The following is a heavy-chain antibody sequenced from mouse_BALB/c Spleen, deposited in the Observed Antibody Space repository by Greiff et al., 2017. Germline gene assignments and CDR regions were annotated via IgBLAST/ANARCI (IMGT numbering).Heavy chain of an antibody. CDR3: ARDRFLMDY. V-gene: IGHV5-6*01. CDR1: GFTFSSYG. CDR2: ISSGGSYT. J-gene: IGHJ4*01. Sequence: EVQGVESGGDLVKPGGSLKLSCAASGFTFSSYGMSWVRQTPDKRLEWVATISSGGSYTYYPDSVKGRFTISRDNAKNTLYLQMSSLKSEDTAMYYCARDRFLMDYWGQGTSVTVSS.